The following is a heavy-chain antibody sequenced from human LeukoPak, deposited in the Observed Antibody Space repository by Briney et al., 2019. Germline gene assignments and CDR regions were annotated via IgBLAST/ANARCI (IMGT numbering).Heavy chain of an antibody. CDR3: ARETVVYYFDY. D-gene: IGHD4-23*01. Sequence: PSGTLSLTCAVSGGSISSSNWWSWVRQPPGKGLEWIGEIYHSGSTNYNPSLKSRVTISVDTSKNQFSLKLSSVTAADTAVYYCARETVVYYFDYWGQGTLVTVSS. J-gene: IGHJ4*02. CDR1: GGSISSSNW. V-gene: IGHV4-4*02. CDR2: IYHSGST.